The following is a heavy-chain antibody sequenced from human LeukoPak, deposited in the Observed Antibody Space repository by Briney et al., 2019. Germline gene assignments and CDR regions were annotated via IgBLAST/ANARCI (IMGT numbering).Heavy chain of an antibody. V-gene: IGHV3-33*01. CDR2: IWYDGSNK. J-gene: IGHJ6*02. D-gene: IGHD3-3*01. CDR1: GFTFSSYG. Sequence: PGGSLRLSCAASGFTFSSYGMHWVRQAPGKGLEWVAVIWYDGSNKYYADSVKGQFTISRDNSKNTLYLQMNSLRAEDTAVYYCARGTPLFGVVIRPTYGMDVWGQGTTVTVSS. CDR3: ARGTPLFGVVIRPTYGMDV.